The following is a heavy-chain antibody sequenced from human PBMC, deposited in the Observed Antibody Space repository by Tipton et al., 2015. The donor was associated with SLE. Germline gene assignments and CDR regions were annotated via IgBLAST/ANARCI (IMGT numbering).Heavy chain of an antibody. CDR2: IYYSGST. D-gene: IGHD1-14*01. CDR3: ARVGSPVSLFDY. CDR1: GGSISSSSYY. J-gene: IGHJ4*02. Sequence: LRLSCTVSGGSISSSSYYWGWIRQPPGKGLEWIGSIYYSGSTYYNPSLKSRVTISVDTSENQFSLKLSSVTAADTAVYYCARVGSPVSLFDYWGQGTLVTVSS. V-gene: IGHV4-39*07.